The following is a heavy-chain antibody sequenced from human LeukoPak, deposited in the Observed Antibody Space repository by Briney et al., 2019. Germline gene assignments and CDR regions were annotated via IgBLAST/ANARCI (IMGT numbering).Heavy chain of an antibody. D-gene: IGHD3-10*01. Sequence: GASVKVSCKASGYTFTSYDINWVRQATGQGLEWMGWMNPNSGNTGYAQKFQGRVTMTRNTSISTAYMELSSLRSEDTAVYYCARGRGSGSYSLYYYYYMDVWGKGTTVTISS. CDR1: GYTFTSYD. CDR3: ARGRGSGSYSLYYYYYMDV. CDR2: MNPNSGNT. J-gene: IGHJ6*03. V-gene: IGHV1-8*02.